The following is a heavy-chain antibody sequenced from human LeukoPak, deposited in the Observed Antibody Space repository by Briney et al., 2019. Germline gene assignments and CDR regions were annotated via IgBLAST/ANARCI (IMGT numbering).Heavy chain of an antibody. CDR1: GYTFTSYG. V-gene: IGHV1-18*01. D-gene: IGHD3-3*01. J-gene: IGHJ5*02. CDR3: ARCPRSSNYYDFWSGYYNWFDP. CDR2: ISAYNGNT. Sequence: ASVKVSCKASGYTFTSYGISWVRQAPGQGLEWMGWISAYNGNTNYAQKLQGRVTMTTDTSTSTAYMELRSLRSDDTAVYYCARCPRSSNYYDFWSGYYNWFDPWGQGTLVTVSS.